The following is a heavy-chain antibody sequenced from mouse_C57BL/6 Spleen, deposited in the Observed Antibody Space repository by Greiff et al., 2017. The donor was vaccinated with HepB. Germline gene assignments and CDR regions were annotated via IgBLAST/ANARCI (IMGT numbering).Heavy chain of an antibody. CDR3: ARSIYYDYDGYAMDY. V-gene: IGHV2-9-1*01. CDR1: GFSLTSYA. D-gene: IGHD2-4*01. J-gene: IGHJ4*01. Sequence: QVQLKESGPGLVAPSQSLSITCTVSGFSLTSYAISWVRQPPGKGLEWLGVIWTGGGTNYNSALKSKLSLSKDNSKSQVFLKMNSLQTDDTARYYCARSIYYDYDGYAMDYWGQGTSVTVSS. CDR2: IWTGGGT.